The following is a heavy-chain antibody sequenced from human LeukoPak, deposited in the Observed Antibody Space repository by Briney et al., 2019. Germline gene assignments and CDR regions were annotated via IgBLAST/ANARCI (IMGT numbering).Heavy chain of an antibody. Sequence: GGSLRLSCAASGFTFSNAWVTWVRQAPGKGLEWVGRSKSKSDGGTTDYGAPVKGRFSISRDESKSTLYLQMNSLKTEDTAVYYCATDGYCSGGSCYSYDNWGQGTLVTVSS. CDR1: GFTFSNAW. CDR2: SKSKSDGGTT. D-gene: IGHD2-15*01. J-gene: IGHJ4*02. CDR3: ATDGYCSGGSCYSYDN. V-gene: IGHV3-15*01.